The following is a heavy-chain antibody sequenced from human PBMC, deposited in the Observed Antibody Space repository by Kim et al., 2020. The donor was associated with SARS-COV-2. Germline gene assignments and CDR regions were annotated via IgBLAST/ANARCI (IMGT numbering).Heavy chain of an antibody. Sequence: GGSLRLSCSASGFTFSSYAMHWVRQAPGKGLEYVSAISSNGGSTYYADSVKGRFTISRDNSKNTLYLQMSSLRAEDTAVYYGVKDWIYSSGWYLWNYYYYGMDVWGQGTTVTVSS. CDR1: GFTFSSYA. V-gene: IGHV3-64D*06. CDR2: ISSNGGST. J-gene: IGHJ6*02. CDR3: VKDWIYSSGWYLWNYYYYGMDV. D-gene: IGHD6-19*01.